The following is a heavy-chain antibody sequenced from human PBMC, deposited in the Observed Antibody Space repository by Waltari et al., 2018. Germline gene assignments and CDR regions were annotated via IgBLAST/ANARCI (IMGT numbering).Heavy chain of an antibody. CDR3: VRGTLTYRGVDY. V-gene: IGHV3-74*01. J-gene: IGHJ4*02. CDR2: IGPGGGTA. D-gene: IGHD2-21*01. Sequence: VHLVESGGGVVQPGGSLRLSCAASGFTFSDHWMHWVRQTPGKGPVWVVTIGPGGGTANDVDGAQGRFSVSRDNAKNILYLHMNSLRLDDTAVYFCVRGTLTYRGVDYWGQGTLVTVSS. CDR1: GFTFSDHW.